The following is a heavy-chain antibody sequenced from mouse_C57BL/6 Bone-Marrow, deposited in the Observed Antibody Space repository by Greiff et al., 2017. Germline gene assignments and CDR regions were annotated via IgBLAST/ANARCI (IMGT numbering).Heavy chain of an antibody. CDR2: IDPENGDT. Sequence: EVKLQESGAELVRPGASVKLSCTASGFNIKDDYMHWVKQRPEQGLEWIGWIDPENGDTEYASKFQGKATISADTSSTTAYLQLSSLTSEDSAVYYCTSVVRYWDRGNALTVSS. CDR1: GFNIKDDY. CDR3: TSVVRY. J-gene: IGHJ2*01. V-gene: IGHV14-4*01. D-gene: IGHD1-1*01.